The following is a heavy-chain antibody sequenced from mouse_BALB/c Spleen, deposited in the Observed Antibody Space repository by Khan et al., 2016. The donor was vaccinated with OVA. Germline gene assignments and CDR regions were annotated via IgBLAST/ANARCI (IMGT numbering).Heavy chain of an antibody. CDR2: INPSTGYT. D-gene: IGHD2-2*01. V-gene: IGHV1-7*01. Sequence: QVRLQQSGAELAKPGASVKMSCKASGYTFTSYWMHWVKQRPGQGLEWIGYINPSTGYTEYNQKFKDKATLTADKSSSTAYMQLSSLTSEDSAVYYCGRGGYGSFAYWGQGTLVTVSA. CDR3: GRGGYGSFAY. CDR1: GYTFTSYW. J-gene: IGHJ3*01.